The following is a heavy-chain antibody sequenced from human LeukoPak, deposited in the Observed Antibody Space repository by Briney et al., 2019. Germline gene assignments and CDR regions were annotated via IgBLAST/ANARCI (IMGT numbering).Heavy chain of an antibody. J-gene: IGHJ4*02. Sequence: PGGSLRLSCAASGFTVSSNYMSWVRQAPGKGLEWVSVIYSGGSTYYADSVKGRFTISRDNSKNTLYLQMNSLRAEDTAVYYCARAQYAGWLPNFFDYWGQGTLVTVSS. CDR3: ARAQYAGWLPNFFDY. CDR2: IYSGGST. CDR1: GFTVSSNY. V-gene: IGHV3-66*01. D-gene: IGHD5-24*01.